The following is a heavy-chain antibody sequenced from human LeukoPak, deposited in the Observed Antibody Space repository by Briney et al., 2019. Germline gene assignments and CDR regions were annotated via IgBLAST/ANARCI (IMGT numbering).Heavy chain of an antibody. CDR3: AKDLWIVVVPAAMPVDY. CDR1: GFTFSSYG. Sequence: GGSLRVSCAASGFTFSSYGMHWVRQAPGKGLEWVAVVWYDGSNKYYADSVKGRFTISRDNSKNTLYLQMNSLRAEDTAVYYCAKDLWIVVVPAAMPVDYWGQGTLVTVSS. CDR2: VWYDGSNK. V-gene: IGHV3-33*06. D-gene: IGHD2-2*01. J-gene: IGHJ4*02.